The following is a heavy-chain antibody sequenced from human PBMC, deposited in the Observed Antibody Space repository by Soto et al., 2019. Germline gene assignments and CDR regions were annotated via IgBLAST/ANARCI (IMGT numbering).Heavy chain of an antibody. CDR2: ISGSGGST. D-gene: IGHD3-22*01. CDR3: AITPPYYYDSSGYYAFDI. CDR1: GFTFSSCA. Sequence: PGGSLRLSCAASGFTFSSCAMSWVRQAPGKGLEWVSAISGSGGSTYYADSVKGRFTISRDNSKNTLYLQMNSLRAEDTAVYYCAITPPYYYDSSGYYAFDIWGQGTMVTVSS. V-gene: IGHV3-23*01. J-gene: IGHJ3*02.